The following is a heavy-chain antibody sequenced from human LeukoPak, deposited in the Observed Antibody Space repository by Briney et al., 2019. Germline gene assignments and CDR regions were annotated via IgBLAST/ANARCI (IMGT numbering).Heavy chain of an antibody. J-gene: IGHJ4*02. Sequence: SVKVSCKASGGTFSSYAISWVRQAPGQGLEWMGRIIPIFGTANYAQKFQGRVTITADKSTSTAYMELSSLRSEDTAVYYCARDCSSGCYPDYWGRGTLVTVSS. CDR1: GGTFSSYA. CDR3: ARDCSSGCYPDY. V-gene: IGHV1-69*06. CDR2: IIPIFGTA. D-gene: IGHD6-19*01.